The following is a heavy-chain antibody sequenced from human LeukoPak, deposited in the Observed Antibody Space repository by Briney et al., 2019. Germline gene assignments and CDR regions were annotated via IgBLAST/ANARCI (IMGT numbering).Heavy chain of an antibody. V-gene: IGHV1-8*01. CDR3: ARGRGYCSSTSCPDWFDP. Sequence: GASVKVSCKASGYTFTSYDINWVRQATGQGLEWMGWMNPNSGNTGYAQKFQGRVTMTTDTSTSTAYMELRSLRSGDTAVYYCARGRGYCSSTSCPDWFDPWGQGTLVTVSS. CDR1: GYTFTSYD. D-gene: IGHD2-2*01. J-gene: IGHJ5*02. CDR2: MNPNSGNT.